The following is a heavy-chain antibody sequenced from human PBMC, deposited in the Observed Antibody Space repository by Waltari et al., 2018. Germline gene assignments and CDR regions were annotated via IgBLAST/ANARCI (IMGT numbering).Heavy chain of an antibody. D-gene: IGHD3-10*01. Sequence: QLQLQESGPGLVKPSATLSLTCTVSGGSISDGSFHWGWIRQSPGKGLGWIGSIYFSGNTYYNPSLRGRVSISVDTSTNQFSLKLSSVTAADTAVYYCARTFAYGSGTYNHWGQGSLVTVSS. CDR1: GGSISDGSFH. CDR3: ARTFAYGSGTYNH. CDR2: IYFSGNT. V-gene: IGHV4-39*01. J-gene: IGHJ4*02.